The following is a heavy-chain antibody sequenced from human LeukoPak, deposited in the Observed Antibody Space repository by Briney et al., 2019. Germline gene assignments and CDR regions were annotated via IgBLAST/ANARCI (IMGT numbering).Heavy chain of an antibody. CDR3: ASTPEIYCSGGSCYSGWGWFDP. CDR1: SGSFRSNL. D-gene: IGHD2-15*01. V-gene: IGHV4-59*07. CDR2: IYYSGST. J-gene: IGHJ5*02. Sequence: PSATLTLTCTGNSGSFRSNLCSWIRQTPGKGLEWMGYIYYSGSTNYNPSLKSRVTISVDTSKNKFSLKLSSVTAADTAVYYCASTPEIYCSGGSCYSGWGWFDPWGQGTLVTVSS.